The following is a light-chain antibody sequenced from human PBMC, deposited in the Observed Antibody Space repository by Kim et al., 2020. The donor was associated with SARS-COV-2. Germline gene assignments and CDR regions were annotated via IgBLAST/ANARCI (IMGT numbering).Light chain of an antibody. Sequence: EIVLTQSPATLSLSPGDRATLSCGSRQSVSSNYLAWYQQKRGLAPRLLIYHASSRATGIPDRFSGSGSGTDFTLTISRLEPEDFAVYYCQQYGSSPITFGQGTRLEIK. CDR1: QSVSSNY. CDR3: QQYGSSPIT. V-gene: IGKV3D-20*01. CDR2: HAS. J-gene: IGKJ5*01.